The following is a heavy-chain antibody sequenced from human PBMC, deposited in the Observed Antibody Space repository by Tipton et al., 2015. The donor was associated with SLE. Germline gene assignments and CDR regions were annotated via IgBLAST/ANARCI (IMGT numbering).Heavy chain of an antibody. CDR1: GGSFSGYY. D-gene: IGHD2-2*01. Sequence: TLSLTCAVYGGSFSGYYWSWIRQPPGKGLEWIGEINHSGSTNYNPSLKSRVTISVDTSKNQFSLKLSSVTAADTAVYYCAKDQGISSRSSSSCPGYWSLGTLVTVS. V-gene: IGHV4-34*01. CDR2: INHSGST. J-gene: IGHJ4*02. CDR3: AKDQGISSRSSSSCPGY.